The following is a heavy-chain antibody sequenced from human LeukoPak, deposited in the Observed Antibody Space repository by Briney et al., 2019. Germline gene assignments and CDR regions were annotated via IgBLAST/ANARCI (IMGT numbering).Heavy chain of an antibody. CDR2: ISSSSSYI. D-gene: IGHD5-18*01. V-gene: IGHV3-21*01. J-gene: IGHJ4*02. CDR3: ARAYTAMVVIDY. CDR1: GFTFSNYC. Sequence: GGSLRLSCAASGFTFSNYCMNWVRQAPGKGLEWVSSISSSSSYIYYADSVKGRFTISRDNAKDSLYLQMNSLRAEDTAVYYCARAYTAMVVIDYWGQGTLVTVSS.